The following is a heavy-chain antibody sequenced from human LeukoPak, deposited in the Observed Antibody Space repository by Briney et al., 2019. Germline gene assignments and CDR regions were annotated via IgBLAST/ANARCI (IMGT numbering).Heavy chain of an antibody. Sequence: GGSLRLSCAASGFTFSSYGMHWVRQAPGKGLEWVAFIRYDGGSKFYADSVKGRFTISRDNAKNSLYLQMNSLRAEDTAVYYCARTTDTAMFPPSNWGQGTLVTVSS. CDR1: GFTFSSYG. J-gene: IGHJ4*02. D-gene: IGHD5-18*01. CDR3: ARTTDTAMFPPSN. V-gene: IGHV3-30*02. CDR2: IRYDGGSK.